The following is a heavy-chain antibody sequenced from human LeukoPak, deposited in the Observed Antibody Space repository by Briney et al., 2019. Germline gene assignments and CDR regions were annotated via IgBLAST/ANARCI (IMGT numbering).Heavy chain of an antibody. CDR1: GGTFSSYA. CDR3: ATFYSSSWYKDDY. Sequence: SVKVSCKASGGTFSSYAISWVRQAPGQGLEWMGRIIPILGIANYAQKFQGRVTITADKSTSTAYMELSSLRSEDTAVYYCATFYSSSWYKDDYWGQRTLVTVSS. V-gene: IGHV1-69*04. CDR2: IIPILGIA. D-gene: IGHD6-13*01. J-gene: IGHJ4*02.